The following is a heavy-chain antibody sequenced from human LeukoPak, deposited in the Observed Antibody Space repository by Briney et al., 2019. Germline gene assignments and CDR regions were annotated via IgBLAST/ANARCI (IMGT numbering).Heavy chain of an antibody. CDR2: ILHDGSDQ. CDR3: ATDLKSSWSMIDY. D-gene: IGHD6-13*01. Sequence: PGGSLRLSCAASGLTFSDYAMHWVRQAPGKGLECVAFILHDGSDQFYADSVKGRFTISRDNSKNTVFLQMNGLRGDDTGVYYCATDLKSSWSMIDYWGQGILVTISS. V-gene: IGHV3-30*02. CDR1: GLTFSDYA. J-gene: IGHJ4*02.